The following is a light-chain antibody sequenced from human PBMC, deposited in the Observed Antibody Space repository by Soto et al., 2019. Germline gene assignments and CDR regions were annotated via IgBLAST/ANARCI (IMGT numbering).Light chain of an antibody. V-gene: IGLV2-8*01. J-gene: IGLJ2*01. CDR2: EVS. CDR3: SSYAGSNTLA. CDR1: SSDVGGYNF. Sequence: QSVLTQPPSTSGSPGQSVTISCTGTSSDVGGYNFVSWYQQHPGKAPKLIIYEVSRRPSGVPDRFSGSKSGNTASLTVSGLQAEDEADYNCSSYAGSNTLAFGGGTKLTVL.